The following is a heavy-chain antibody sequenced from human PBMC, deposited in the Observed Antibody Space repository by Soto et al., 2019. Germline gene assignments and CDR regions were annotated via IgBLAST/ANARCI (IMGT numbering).Heavy chain of an antibody. CDR1: GFTFTSYA. CDR3: AFPSTLSGSYVSNPRSLWY. CDR2: ISASDGGA. D-gene: IGHD1-26*01. J-gene: IGHJ4*02. Sequence: GGSLRLSCAGSGFTFTSYAMSWVRQAPGKGLEWVSTISASDGGASYAESVKGRFTISRDNSKNTLYLQMSSLRAEDTAIYYCAFPSTLSGSYVSNPRSLWYWGQGALVTVSS. V-gene: IGHV3-23*01.